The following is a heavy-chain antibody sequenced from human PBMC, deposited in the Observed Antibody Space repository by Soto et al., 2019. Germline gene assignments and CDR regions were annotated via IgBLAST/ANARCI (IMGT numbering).Heavy chain of an antibody. CDR3: ATEPLDY. CDR1: GFTFSNAW. CDR2: IKSKTDGGTT. V-gene: IGHV3-15*01. Sequence: PVGSLRLSCAASGFTFSNAWMSWVRQAPGKGLEWVGRIKSKTDGGTTNYAAPVKGRFTVSRDDSENTLYLQMNSLKTEDTAVYYCATEPLDYWGQGTLVTVSS. J-gene: IGHJ4*02.